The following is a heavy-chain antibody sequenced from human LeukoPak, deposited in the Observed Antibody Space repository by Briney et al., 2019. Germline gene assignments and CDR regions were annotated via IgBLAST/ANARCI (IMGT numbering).Heavy chain of an antibody. CDR2: INHSGST. D-gene: IGHD3-10*01. CDR1: GGSFSGYY. V-gene: IGHV4-34*01. J-gene: IGHJ6*03. CDR3: ARDRDEYYYGSGYYYYMDV. Sequence: SETLSLTCAVYGGSFSGYYWSWIRQPPGKGLEWIGEINHSGSTNYNPSLMSRVTISVDTSKNQFSLKLSSVTAADTAVYYCARDRDEYYYGSGYYYYMDVWGKGTTVTVSS.